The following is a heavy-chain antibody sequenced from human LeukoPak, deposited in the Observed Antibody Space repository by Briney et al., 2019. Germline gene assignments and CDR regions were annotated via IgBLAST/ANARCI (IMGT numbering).Heavy chain of an antibody. Sequence: GASVKVSCKASGYTFTGYYMHWVRQAPGQGLEWMGWINPNSGGTNYAQEFQGRVTMTRDTSISTAYMELSRLRSDDTAVYYCARGRSGSYRELAYWGQGTLVTVSS. CDR3: ARGRSGSYRELAY. CDR2: INPNSGGT. V-gene: IGHV1-2*02. J-gene: IGHJ4*02. CDR1: GYTFTGYY. D-gene: IGHD1-26*01.